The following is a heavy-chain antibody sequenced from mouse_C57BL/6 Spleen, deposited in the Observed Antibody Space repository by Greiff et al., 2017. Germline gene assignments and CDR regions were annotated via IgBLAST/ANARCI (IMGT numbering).Heavy chain of an antibody. CDR1: GYTFTSYW. Sequence: QVQLKQPGAELVKPGASVQLSCKASGYTFTSYWMHWVKQRPGQGLEWIGMIHPNSGSTNYNEKFTSKATLTVDKSSSTAYMQLSSLTSEDSAVSYCGRSTPAGIAYRGQGTLVTVSA. CDR2: IHPNSGST. D-gene: IGHD6-1*01. V-gene: IGHV1-64*01. CDR3: GRSTPAGIAY. J-gene: IGHJ3*01.